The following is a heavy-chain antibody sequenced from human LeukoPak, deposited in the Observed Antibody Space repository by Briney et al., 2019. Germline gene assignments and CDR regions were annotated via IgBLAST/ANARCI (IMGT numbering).Heavy chain of an antibody. V-gene: IGHV3-21*01. CDR3: ARVGPKVRKLIIRQYYYYMDV. Sequence: SGGSLRLSCAASEVTFSTYTMTWVRQAPGKGLEWVSSISGSGNYIYYADSLKGRFTISRDNAKNSLYLQMNSLRAEDTAVYYCARVGPKVRKLIIRQYYYYMDVWGKGTTVTVSS. CDR2: ISGSGNYI. CDR1: EVTFSTYT. J-gene: IGHJ6*03. D-gene: IGHD3-10*01.